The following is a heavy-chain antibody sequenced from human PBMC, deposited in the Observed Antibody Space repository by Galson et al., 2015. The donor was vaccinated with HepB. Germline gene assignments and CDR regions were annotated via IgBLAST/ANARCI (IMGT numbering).Heavy chain of an antibody. CDR3: ARVYPPPQFGKWELLRIDY. V-gene: IGHV7-4-1*02. D-gene: IGHD1-26*01. J-gene: IGHJ4*02. CDR1: GYTFTSYA. CDR2: INTNTGNP. Sequence: SVKVSCKASGYTFTSYAMNWVRQAPGQGLEWMGWINTNTGNPTYAQGFTGRFVFSLDTSVSTAYLQISSLKAEDTAVYYCARVYPPPQFGKWELLRIDYLGQGTLVTVSS.